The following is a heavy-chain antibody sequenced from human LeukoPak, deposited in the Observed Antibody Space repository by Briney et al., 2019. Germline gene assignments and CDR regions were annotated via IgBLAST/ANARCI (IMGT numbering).Heavy chain of an antibody. CDR3: TTIAAAGHFDS. CDR2: IKSKTDGGAT. D-gene: IGHD6-13*01. CDR1: GFTFSNAW. V-gene: IGHV3-15*01. J-gene: IGHJ4*02. Sequence: PGGSLRLSCAASGFTFSNAWMSWVRQAPGKGLEWVGRIKSKTDGGATDYAAPVKGRFAISKDDSKNTLYLQMNSLNSEDTAVYYCTTIAAAGHFDSWGQGTLVTVSS.